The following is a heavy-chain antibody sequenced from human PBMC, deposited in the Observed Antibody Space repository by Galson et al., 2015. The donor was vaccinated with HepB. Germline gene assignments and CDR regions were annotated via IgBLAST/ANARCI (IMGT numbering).Heavy chain of an antibody. CDR1: GFTFSSYA. V-gene: IGHV3-23*01. Sequence: SLRLSCAASGFTFSSYAMSWVRQAPGKGLEWVSAISGSGGSTYYADSVKGRFTISRDNSKNTLYLQMNSLRAEDTAVYYCAKEKGLALHYYYYGMDVWGQGTTVTVSS. J-gene: IGHJ6*02. CDR3: AKEKGLALHYYYYGMDV. CDR2: ISGSGGST.